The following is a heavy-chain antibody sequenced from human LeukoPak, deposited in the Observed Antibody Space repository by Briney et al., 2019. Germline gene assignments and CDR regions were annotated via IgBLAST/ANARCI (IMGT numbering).Heavy chain of an antibody. Sequence: SETLSLTCTVSGVSISRYYWSWIRQPAGKGLEWIGRIYSSGSTTYNPSLKSRVTMSVDTSKNQFSLMLTSVTAADTAVYYCARGYGSGSYNNFNKWGQGLLVAVSS. CDR3: ARGYGSGSYNNFNK. J-gene: IGHJ4*02. CDR2: IYSSGST. CDR1: GVSISRYY. D-gene: IGHD3-10*01. V-gene: IGHV4-4*07.